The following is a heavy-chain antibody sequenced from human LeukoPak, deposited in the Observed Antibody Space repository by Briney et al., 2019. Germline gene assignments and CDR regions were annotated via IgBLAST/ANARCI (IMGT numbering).Heavy chain of an antibody. CDR2: IYSGGST. CDR3: ARDPSGSYYAGSYNYYYGMDV. J-gene: IGHJ6*02. Sequence: GGSLRLSCAASGFTVSSNYMSWVRQAPGKGLEWVSVIYSGGSTYYADSVKGRFTISRDNSKNTLYLQMNSLRAEDTAVYYCARDPSGSYYAGSYNYYYGMDVWGQGTTVTVSS. CDR1: GFTVSSNY. V-gene: IGHV3-66*01. D-gene: IGHD1-26*01.